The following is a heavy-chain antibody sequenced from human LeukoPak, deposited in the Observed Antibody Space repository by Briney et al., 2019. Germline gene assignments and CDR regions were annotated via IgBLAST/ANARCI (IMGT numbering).Heavy chain of an antibody. CDR3: ARPDHYYDSSGYSN. Sequence: ASVKVSCKASGYTFTGYYMHWVRQAPGQGLEWMGRINPNNGGTNYAQKFQGRVTMTRDTSISTAYMELSRLRSDDTAVYYCARPDHYYDSSGYSNWGQGTLVTVSS. D-gene: IGHD3-22*01. CDR1: GYTFTGYY. CDR2: INPNNGGT. V-gene: IGHV1-2*06. J-gene: IGHJ4*02.